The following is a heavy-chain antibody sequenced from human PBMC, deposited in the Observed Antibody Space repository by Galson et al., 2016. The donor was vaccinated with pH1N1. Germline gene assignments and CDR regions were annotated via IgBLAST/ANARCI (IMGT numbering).Heavy chain of an antibody. D-gene: IGHD3-16*01. CDR1: GFSFHDYT. Sequence: SLRLSCAASGFSFHDYTMPWVRQSPGKGLESVSLVNWDGTSTYYADYGRGRFTVSRDNSKTSLYLQMNSLRSEDTALYYCAKEIQRGSYGMDVWGRGTTVTVSS. CDR2: VNWDGTST. J-gene: IGHJ6*02. V-gene: IGHV3-43*01. CDR3: AKEIQRGSYGMDV.